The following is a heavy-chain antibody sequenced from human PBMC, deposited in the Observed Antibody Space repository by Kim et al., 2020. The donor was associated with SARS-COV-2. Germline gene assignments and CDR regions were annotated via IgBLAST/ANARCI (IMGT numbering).Heavy chain of an antibody. CDR1: GYTFTNYA. Sequence: ASVKVSCKASGYTFTNYAMNWVRQAPGQGLEWMGWINTNTGNPTYAQGFTGRFVFSLDTSVSTTYLQISSLKAEDTAIYYCARDYRLYSGNYSHFDYWGQGTLVTVSS. CDR2: INTNTGNP. J-gene: IGHJ4*02. CDR3: ARDYRLYSGNYSHFDY. V-gene: IGHV7-4-1*02. D-gene: IGHD1-26*01.